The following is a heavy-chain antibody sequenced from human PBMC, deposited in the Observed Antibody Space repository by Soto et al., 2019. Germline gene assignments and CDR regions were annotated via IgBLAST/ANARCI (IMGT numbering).Heavy chain of an antibody. CDR3: ARHGGALAYYYGMDV. V-gene: IGHV4-39*01. CDR1: GGSISSSSYY. D-gene: IGHD3-16*01. J-gene: IGHJ6*02. Sequence: SETLSLTCTVSGGSISSSSYYWGWIRQPPGKGLEWIGSIYYSGSTYYNPSLKSRVTISVDTSKNQFSLKLSSVTAADTAVYYCARHGGALAYYYGMDVWGQGTTVTVSS. CDR2: IYYSGST.